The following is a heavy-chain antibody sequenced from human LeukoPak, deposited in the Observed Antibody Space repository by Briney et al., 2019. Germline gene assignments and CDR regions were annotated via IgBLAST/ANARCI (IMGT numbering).Heavy chain of an antibody. CDR2: INQDGSEK. J-gene: IGHJ3*02. Sequence: GGSLRLSCAASGFTFSSYWMSWVRQAPGKGLEWMANINQDGSEKYYVDSVKGRFTISRDNAKNSLYLKMNSLRAEDTAVYYCARVRGRWCGGPFEAFDIWGQGTMVTVSS. CDR3: ARVRGRWCGGPFEAFDI. CDR1: GFTFSSYW. D-gene: IGHD3-10*01. V-gene: IGHV3-7*03.